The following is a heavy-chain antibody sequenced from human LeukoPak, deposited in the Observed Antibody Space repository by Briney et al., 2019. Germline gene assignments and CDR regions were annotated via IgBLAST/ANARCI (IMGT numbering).Heavy chain of an antibody. Sequence: SETLSLTCAVYGGSFSGYYWSWIRQPPGKGLEWIGEINHSGSTNYNPSLKSRVTISVDTSKNQFSLKLSSVTAADTAVYYCARSPAGFGEFNLDYWGQGTLVTVSS. V-gene: IGHV4-34*01. J-gene: IGHJ4*02. CDR2: INHSGST. CDR1: GGSFSGYY. CDR3: ARSPAGFGEFNLDY. D-gene: IGHD3-10*01.